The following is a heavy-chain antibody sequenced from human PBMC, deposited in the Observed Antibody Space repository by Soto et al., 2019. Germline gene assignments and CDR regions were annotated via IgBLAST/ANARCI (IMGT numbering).Heavy chain of an antibody. CDR3: AKSLRGVIIDFDY. V-gene: IGHV3-23*01. D-gene: IGHD3-10*01. CDR2: IDGSGGRT. J-gene: IGHJ4*02. Sequence: GGSLRLSCAASGFTFSTYWMSWVRQAPGKGLEWVSAIDGSGGRTYYVDSVKGRFTISRDNSKNTLYLQMNSLRAEDTAVYFCAKSLRGVIIDFDYWGQGTLVTVSS. CDR1: GFTFSTYW.